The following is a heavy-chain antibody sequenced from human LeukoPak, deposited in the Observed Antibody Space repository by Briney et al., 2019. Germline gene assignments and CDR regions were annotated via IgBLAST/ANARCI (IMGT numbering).Heavy chain of an antibody. J-gene: IGHJ4*02. CDR3: ARTRHYGDDFDY. D-gene: IGHD4-17*01. Sequence: SETRSLTWTASGGSISSYPWSWIGRLAGKGLEGIGRIYTSGSTHNNPSLKSRVTMSVDTFQNPCSLKLSSVTAPDTAVYSYARTRHYGDDFDYWGQGTLVTVSS. CDR2: IYTSGST. V-gene: IGHV4-4*07. CDR1: GGSISSYP.